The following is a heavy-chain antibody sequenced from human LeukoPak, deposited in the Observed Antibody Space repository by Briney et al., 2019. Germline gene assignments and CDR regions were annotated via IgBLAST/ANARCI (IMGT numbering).Heavy chain of an antibody. Sequence: GGSLRLSCAASGFTFSNYAMHWVRQGLVKGLESMAVVSHDGIQTYNADSVKGRFTISRDNSKSTLFLQMNSLRAEDTAVYYCARDGGGGYNQIDFWGQGTLVTVSS. D-gene: IGHD5-24*01. CDR3: ARDGGGGYNQIDF. CDR1: GFTFSNYA. V-gene: IGHV3-30-3*01. CDR2: VSHDGIQT. J-gene: IGHJ4*02.